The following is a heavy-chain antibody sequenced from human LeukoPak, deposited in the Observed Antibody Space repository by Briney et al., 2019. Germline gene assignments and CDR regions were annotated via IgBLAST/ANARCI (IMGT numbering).Heavy chain of an antibody. CDR1: GGSIGSTNYY. CDR2: IYYSGST. D-gene: IGHD1-26*01. V-gene: IGHV4-39*01. CDR3: ARYRDY. J-gene: IGHJ4*02. Sequence: SETLSLTCTVSGGSIGSTNYYWGWIRQPPGKGLEWIGSIYYSGSTYYNSSLKSRVTISVDTSKNQFSLKVSPVTAADTAVYYCARYRDYWGQGTLVTVAS.